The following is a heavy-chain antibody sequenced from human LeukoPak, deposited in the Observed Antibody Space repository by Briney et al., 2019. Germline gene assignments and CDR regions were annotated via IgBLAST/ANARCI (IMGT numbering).Heavy chain of an antibody. V-gene: IGHV3-21*01. Sequence: GGSLRLSCAASGFTFSSYSMNWVRQAPGKGLEWVSSISSSSSYIYYADSVKGRFTISRDNAKNSLYLQMNSLRAEDTAVYYCARVPGGSLYDSSGYTDYNWGQGTLVTVSS. D-gene: IGHD3-22*01. CDR2: ISSSSSYI. CDR1: GFTFSSYS. J-gene: IGHJ4*02. CDR3: ARVPGGSLYDSSGYTDYN.